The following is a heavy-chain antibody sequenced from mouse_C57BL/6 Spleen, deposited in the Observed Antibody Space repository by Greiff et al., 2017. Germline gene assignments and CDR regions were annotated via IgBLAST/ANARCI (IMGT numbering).Heavy chain of an antibody. Sequence: EVKLMESGPGLVKPSPSLSLTCSVTGYSITSGYYWNWIRQFPGNKLEWMGYISYDGSNNYNPSLKNRISITRDTSKNQFFLKLNSVTTEDTATYYCARGVLMDYWGQGTSVTVSS. CDR2: ISYDGSN. CDR3: ARGVLMDY. CDR1: GYSITSGYY. V-gene: IGHV3-6*01. J-gene: IGHJ4*01.